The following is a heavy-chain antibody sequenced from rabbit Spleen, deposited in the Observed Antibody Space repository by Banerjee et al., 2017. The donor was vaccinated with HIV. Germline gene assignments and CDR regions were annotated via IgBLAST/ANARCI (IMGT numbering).Heavy chain of an antibody. CDR1: GVSFNDKDV. J-gene: IGHJ2*01. V-gene: IGHV1S40*01. D-gene: IGHD1-1*01. Sequence: QSLEESGGGLVKPEGSLTLTCKASGVSFNDKDVMCWVRQAPGKGLEWIACIDTNDGDTDFANWPKGQFPISKTSSSTVTLPMTSLTAADTATYFCSRNYLNAFDPWGQGTLVTVS. CDR3: SRNYLNAFDP. CDR2: IDTNDGDT.